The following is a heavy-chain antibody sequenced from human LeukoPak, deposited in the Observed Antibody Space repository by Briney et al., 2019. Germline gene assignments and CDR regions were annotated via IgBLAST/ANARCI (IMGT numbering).Heavy chain of an antibody. V-gene: IGHV3-7*01. CDR1: GFSFSIYW. D-gene: IGHD2-15*01. CDR2: IKQDGSEK. CDR3: ARLYGIRGTVVAYYFDY. Sequence: GGSLRLSCAAPGFSFSIYWMSWVRQAPGKGLEWVANIKQDGSEKYYVDSVKGRFTISRDNAKNSLYLQMNSLRAEDTAVYYCARLYGIRGTVVAYYFDYWGQGTLVTVSS. J-gene: IGHJ4*02.